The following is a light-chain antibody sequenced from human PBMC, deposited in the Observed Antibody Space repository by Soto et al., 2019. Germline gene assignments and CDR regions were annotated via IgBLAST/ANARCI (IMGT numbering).Light chain of an antibody. Sequence: EVVLTQSPGTLSLSPGERATLSCRASQSVSSRYLAWYQHKPGQPPQLLIYGTSSRATDIPDRFSGSGSGTDVTLTISRLEPEDFAVYYCQQCGGSPLFTFGPGTKVDIK. V-gene: IGKV3-20*01. CDR1: QSVSSRY. J-gene: IGKJ3*01. CDR2: GTS. CDR3: QQCGGSPLFT.